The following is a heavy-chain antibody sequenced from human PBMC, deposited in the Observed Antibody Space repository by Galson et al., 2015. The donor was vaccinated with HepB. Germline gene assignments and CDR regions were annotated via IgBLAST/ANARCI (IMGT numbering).Heavy chain of an antibody. CDR3: AKIGVVAFEGGVMDV. CDR2: VSHDGKDKNRK. CDR1: GFTLSTYG. D-gene: IGHD3-3*02. J-gene: IGHJ6*02. Sequence: SLRLSCAAVGFTLSTYGMHWVRQAPGKGLEWVAVVSHDGKDKNRKYYADSVKGRFITSRDNSKNTMYLQMNSLRPEDTAVYYCAKIGVVAFEGGVMDVWGQGNTVTVS. V-gene: IGHV3-30*18.